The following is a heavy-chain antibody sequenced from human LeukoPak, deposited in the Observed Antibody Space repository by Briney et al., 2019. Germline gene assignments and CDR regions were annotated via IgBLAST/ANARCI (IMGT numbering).Heavy chain of an antibody. CDR3: ARDPKSSSWSPGYFDY. V-gene: IGHV1-69*05. D-gene: IGHD6-13*01. CDR1: GGTFSSYA. J-gene: IGHJ4*02. Sequence: LAASVKVSCKASGGTFSSYAISWVRQAPGQGLEWMGGIIPFFGTANYAQKFQGRVTITTDESTSTAYMELSSLRSEDTAVYYCARDPKSSSWSPGYFDYWGQGTLVTVSS. CDR2: IIPFFGTA.